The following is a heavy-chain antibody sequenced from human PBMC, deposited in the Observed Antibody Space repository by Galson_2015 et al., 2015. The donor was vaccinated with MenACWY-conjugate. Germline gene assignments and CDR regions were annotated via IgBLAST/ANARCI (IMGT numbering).Heavy chain of an antibody. V-gene: IGHV3-33*01. J-gene: IGHJ6*03. CDR1: GFTFSSYG. D-gene: IGHD3-10*01. CDR3: ARDSPMVRGTDYYYMDV. CDR2: IWYDGSSK. Sequence: SLRLSCAASGFTFSSYGMHWVRQAPGKGLEWVAVIWYDGSSKYYADSVKGRFTISRDNSKNTLYLQMNSLRAEDTAVYYCARDSPMVRGTDYYYMDVWGKGTTVTVSS.